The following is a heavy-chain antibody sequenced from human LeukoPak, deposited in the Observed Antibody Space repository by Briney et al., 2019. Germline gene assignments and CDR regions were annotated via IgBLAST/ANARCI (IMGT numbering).Heavy chain of an antibody. D-gene: IGHD3-16*01. CDR3: ARVYANWFDP. CDR1: GGSISSYH. V-gene: IGHV4-59*01. J-gene: IGHJ5*02. Sequence: PSETLSLTCTVSGGSISSYHWSWIRQPPGKGLEWIGYIYYSGSTNYNPSLKSRVTISVDTSKNQFSLKLSSVTAADTAVYYCARVYANWFDPWGQGTLVTVSS. CDR2: IYYSGST.